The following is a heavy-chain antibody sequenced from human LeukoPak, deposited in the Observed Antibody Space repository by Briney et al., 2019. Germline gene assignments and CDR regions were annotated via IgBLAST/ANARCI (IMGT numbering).Heavy chain of an antibody. CDR3: ARVQRQWLVLDY. D-gene: IGHD6-19*01. CDR2: IYYSGST. CDR1: GGPISSYY. J-gene: IGHJ4*02. V-gene: IGHV4-59*01. Sequence: SETLSLTCTVSGGPISSYYWSWIRQPPGKGLEWIGYIYYSGSTNYNPFLKSRVTISVDTSKNQFSLKLSSVTAADTAVYYCARVQRQWLVLDYWGQGTLVTVSS.